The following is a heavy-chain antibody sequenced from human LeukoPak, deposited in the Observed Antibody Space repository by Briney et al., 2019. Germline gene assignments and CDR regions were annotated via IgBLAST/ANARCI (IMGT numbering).Heavy chain of an antibody. CDR2: ISYDGSNK. J-gene: IGHJ3*02. CDR1: GFTFSNYA. Sequence: PGGSLRLSCAASGFTFSNYAMHWVRQAPGKGLEWVALISYDGSNKYFADSVKGRFTISRDNSKNTLYLQMNSLRAEDTAVYYCASDRDPGYHDSSGYRRVNAFDIWGKGTMVTVSS. V-gene: IGHV3-30*04. CDR3: ASDRDPGYHDSSGYRRVNAFDI. D-gene: IGHD3-22*01.